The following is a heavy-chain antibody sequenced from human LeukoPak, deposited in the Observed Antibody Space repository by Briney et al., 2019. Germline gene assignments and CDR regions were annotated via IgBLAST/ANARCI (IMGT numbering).Heavy chain of an antibody. CDR3: ATYRQVLLPFES. CDR2: IFPSGGEI. D-gene: IGHD2-8*02. CDR1: GFTFSTFA. J-gene: IGHJ4*02. V-gene: IGHV3-23*01. Sequence: PGGSLRLSCAASGFTFSTFAMIWVRQPPGKGPEWVSSIFPSGGEIHYADSVRGRFTISRDNSKSTLSLQMNSLRDEDTAIYYCATYRQVLLPFESWGQETLVTVSS.